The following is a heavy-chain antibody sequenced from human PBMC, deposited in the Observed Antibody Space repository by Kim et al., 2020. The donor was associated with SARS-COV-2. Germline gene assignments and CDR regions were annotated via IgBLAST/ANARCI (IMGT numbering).Heavy chain of an antibody. CDR2: ISAYNGNT. V-gene: IGHV1-18*01. CDR3: ARWTNEYYKLDYGMDV. CDR1: GYTFTSYG. Sequence: ASVKVSCKASGYTFTSYGISWVRQAPGQGLEWMGWISAYNGNTNYARKLQGRVTMTTDTSTSTAYMELRSLRSDDTAVYYCARWTNEYYKLDYGMDVWGQGTTVTVSS. J-gene: IGHJ6*02. D-gene: IGHD3-10*01.